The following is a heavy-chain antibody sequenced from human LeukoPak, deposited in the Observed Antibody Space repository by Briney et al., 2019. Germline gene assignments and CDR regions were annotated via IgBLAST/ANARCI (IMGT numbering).Heavy chain of an antibody. Sequence: GGSLRLSCAASGFTFSSYAMSWVRQAPGKGLEWVSAISGSGGSTYYADSVKGRFTISRDNSKNTLYLQMNSLRAEDTAVYYCAKSIITMARGKYYFDYWGQGTLVTVSS. CDR3: AKSIITMARGKYYFDY. CDR1: GFTFSSYA. J-gene: IGHJ4*02. D-gene: IGHD3-10*01. V-gene: IGHV3-23*01. CDR2: ISGSGGST.